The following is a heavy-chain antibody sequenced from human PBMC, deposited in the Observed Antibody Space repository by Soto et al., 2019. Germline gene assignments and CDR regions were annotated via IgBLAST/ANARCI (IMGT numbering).Heavy chain of an antibody. D-gene: IGHD6-19*01. Sequence: GGSLRLSCAASGFTFSAYASHWVRQAPGKGLEWLSVISYDGRETHYADSVKGRFAISRDNFKSTLFLQMNSLRPEDTAVYYCARDGGSGWLDYWGQGTLVTVSS. V-gene: IGHV3-30*09. CDR3: ARDGGSGWLDY. CDR1: GFTFSAYA. CDR2: ISYDGRET. J-gene: IGHJ4*02.